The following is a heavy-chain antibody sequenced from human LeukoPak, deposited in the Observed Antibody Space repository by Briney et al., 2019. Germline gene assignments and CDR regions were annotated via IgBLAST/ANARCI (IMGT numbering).Heavy chain of an antibody. Sequence: SETLSLTCTVSGGSISSNNYYWGWIRQPPGKGLEWIGSIYYSGSTYYNPSLKSRVTISVDTSKNQFSLKLSSVTAADTAVYYCARHSQQVAGTGGDYYFDYWGQGTLVTVSS. CDR2: IYYSGST. D-gene: IGHD6-19*01. CDR1: GGSISSNNYY. V-gene: IGHV4-39*01. CDR3: ARHSQQVAGTGGDYYFDY. J-gene: IGHJ4*02.